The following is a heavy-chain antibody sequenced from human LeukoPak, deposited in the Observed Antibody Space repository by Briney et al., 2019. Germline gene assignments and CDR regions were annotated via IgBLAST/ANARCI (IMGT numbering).Heavy chain of an antibody. J-gene: IGHJ4*02. CDR3: AKAMGSISWAFDS. Sequence: GGSLRLSCAASGFTVSSNYMSWVRQAPGKGLEWVSVIYSGGSTYYADSVKGRFTISRDNSKNTLYLQMNSLRSDDTAVYYCAKAMGSISWAFDSWGQGTLVTVSS. V-gene: IGHV3-66*01. CDR1: GFTVSSNY. CDR2: IYSGGST. D-gene: IGHD6-13*01.